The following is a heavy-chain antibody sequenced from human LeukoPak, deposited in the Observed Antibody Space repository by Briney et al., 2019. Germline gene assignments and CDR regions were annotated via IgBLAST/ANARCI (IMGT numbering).Heavy chain of an antibody. J-gene: IGHJ4*02. CDR3: ARSTPAGRELLFDY. D-gene: IGHD4-23*01. V-gene: IGHV4-39*01. CDR2: IYYSGST. Sequence: PSETLSLTCTVSGGSISSSSYYWGWIRQPPGKGLEWIGSIYYSGSTYYNPSLKSRVTISVDTSKNQFSLKLSSVTAADTAVYYCARSTPAGRELLFDYWGQGTLVTVSS. CDR1: GGSISSSSYY.